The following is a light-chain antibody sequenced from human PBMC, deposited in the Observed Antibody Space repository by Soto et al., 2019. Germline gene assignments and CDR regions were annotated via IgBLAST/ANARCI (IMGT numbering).Light chain of an antibody. J-gene: IGLJ1*01. CDR1: SSNIGAGYD. Sequence: QLVLTQPPSVSGAPGQRVTISCTGSSSNIGAGYDVHWYQQLPGTAPKLLIYANSNRPSGVPDRFSASKSGTSASLAITGLQAEDEADYYCQSYDSSLSGYVFGTGTKVTVL. CDR2: ANS. CDR3: QSYDSSLSGYV. V-gene: IGLV1-40*01.